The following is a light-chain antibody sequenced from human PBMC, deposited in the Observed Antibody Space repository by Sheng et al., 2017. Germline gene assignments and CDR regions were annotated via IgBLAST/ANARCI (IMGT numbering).Light chain of an antibody. V-gene: IGKV3D-15*01. J-gene: IGKJ4*01. CDR1: EGVRTS. CDR2: GAS. Sequence: EIVLTQSPATLSLSPGERATLSCRASEGVRTSFAWYQQHPGQAPRLLIYGASTRATGVPARFSGSGSGTDFTLTISSLQPEDFATYYCQQTYSTPLTFGGGTKVEI. CDR3: QQTYSTPLT.